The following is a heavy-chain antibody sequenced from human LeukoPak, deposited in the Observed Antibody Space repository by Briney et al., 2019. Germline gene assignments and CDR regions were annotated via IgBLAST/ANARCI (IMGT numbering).Heavy chain of an antibody. Sequence: KPSETLSLTCAVYGGSFSGYYWSWIRQPPGKGLEWIGYIYYSGSTNYNPSLKNRVTISVDTSKNQFSLKLSSVTAADTAVYYCARVGYSGYYNWFDPWGQGTLVTVSS. CDR3: ARVGYSGYYNWFDP. J-gene: IGHJ5*02. CDR1: GGSFSGYY. V-gene: IGHV4-59*01. CDR2: IYYSGST. D-gene: IGHD5-12*01.